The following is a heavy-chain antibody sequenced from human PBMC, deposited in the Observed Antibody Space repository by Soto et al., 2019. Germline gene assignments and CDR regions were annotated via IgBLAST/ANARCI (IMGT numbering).Heavy chain of an antibody. CDR1: GGSISGYS. D-gene: IGHD5-18*01. CDR2: IHYTGSS. V-gene: IGHV4-59*08. CDR3: ARHSNEYRKSLDS. J-gene: IGHJ5*02. Sequence: QLQLQESGPGLVKPSETLSLTCPVSGGSISGYSWSWLRQPPGKGLEWIAFIHYTGSSNSNPSLKSRVTISVDTSKNQFFLKLSSVTAADTAVYYCARHSNEYRKSLDSWGQGTLVTVSS.